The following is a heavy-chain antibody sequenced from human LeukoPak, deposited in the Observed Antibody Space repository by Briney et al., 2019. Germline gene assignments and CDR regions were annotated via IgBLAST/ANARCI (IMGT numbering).Heavy chain of an antibody. CDR3: ARKGPDNWFDP. CDR2: ICHSGST. J-gene: IGHJ5*02. Sequence: SETLSLTCTVSAYSISSGYYWGWIRPPPGKGLEWIGSICHSGSTNYNPSLKSRVTISVDTSKNQFSPKLSSVTAADTAVYYCARKGPDNWFDPWGQGTLVTVSS. CDR1: AYSISSGYY. V-gene: IGHV4-38-2*02.